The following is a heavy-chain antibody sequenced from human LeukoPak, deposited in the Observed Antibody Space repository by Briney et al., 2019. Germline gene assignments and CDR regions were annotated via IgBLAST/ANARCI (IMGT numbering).Heavy chain of an antibody. Sequence: PSVKVSCKASGGTFRSFAISWVRQAPGQGLEWMGGIIPIFRTANYAQKFQGRVTITADESTSTACMELSSLRSEDTAVYYCARALRYYSDSSGYAFDYWGQGTLVTVSS. J-gene: IGHJ4*02. CDR1: GGTFRSFA. V-gene: IGHV1-69*13. CDR2: IIPIFRTA. CDR3: ARALRYYSDSSGYAFDY. D-gene: IGHD3-22*01.